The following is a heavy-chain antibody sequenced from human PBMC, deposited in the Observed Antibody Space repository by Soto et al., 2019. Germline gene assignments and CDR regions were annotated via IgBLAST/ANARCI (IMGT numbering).Heavy chain of an antibody. V-gene: IGHV5-51*01. D-gene: IGHD2-2*03. J-gene: IGHJ6*03. CDR3: ARRRMGIDYYYYMDV. CDR2: IYPGDSDT. Sequence: GESLKISCKGSGYSFTSYWIGWVRQMPGKGLEWMGTIYPGDSDTRYSPSFQGQVTISADKSISTAYLQWSSLKASDTAMYYCARRRMGIDYYYYMDVWGKGTTVTVSS. CDR1: GYSFTSYW.